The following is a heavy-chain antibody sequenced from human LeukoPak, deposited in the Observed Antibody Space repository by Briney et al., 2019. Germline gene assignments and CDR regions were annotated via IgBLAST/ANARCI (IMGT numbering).Heavy chain of an antibody. J-gene: IGHJ3*02. CDR2: VYMAGST. D-gene: IGHD5-12*01. CDR1: GFTVTDYY. Sequence: PGRSLRLSCALSGFTVTDYYMSCVSQAPGKWLERVSVVYMAGSTYYAHSVRGRFTVSRDTSKNTVYLQMNSLRVEDTAVYYCARNSDILAESYGAFDMWGQGTMVTVSS. V-gene: IGHV3-53*01. CDR3: ARNSDILAESYGAFDM.